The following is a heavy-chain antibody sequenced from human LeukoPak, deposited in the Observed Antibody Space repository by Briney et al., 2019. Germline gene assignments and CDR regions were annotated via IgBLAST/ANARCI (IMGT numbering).Heavy chain of an antibody. CDR1: GGSISSSNYY. CDR3: AREFAKAFDY. Sequence: SETLSLTCTVSGGSISSSNYYWGWIRQPPGKGLEWIGNIYYSGSTYYKPSLKTRVTISVDTSKNQFSLKLTSVTAADTAVYYCAREFAKAFDYWGQGTLVTVSS. CDR2: IYYSGST. J-gene: IGHJ4*02. V-gene: IGHV4-39*02. D-gene: IGHD2-21*01.